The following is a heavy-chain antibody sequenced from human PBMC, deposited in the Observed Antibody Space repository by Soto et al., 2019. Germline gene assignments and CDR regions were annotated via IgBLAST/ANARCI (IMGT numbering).Heavy chain of an antibody. CDR3: ARSISLPASADNWFDP. CDR1: GVSLSNAGSG. J-gene: IGHJ5*02. D-gene: IGHD2-2*01. V-gene: IGHV2-26*01. Sequence: GSGPTLVNPTETLTLPCTVSGVSLSNAGSGVSWIRQPPGKALEWLAHIHSDGAKTYSSSLQSRLTISRDYSRRQVVLTLTKLDPMDTATYCCARSISLPASADNWFDPWGQGTPVTVSS. CDR2: IHSDGAK.